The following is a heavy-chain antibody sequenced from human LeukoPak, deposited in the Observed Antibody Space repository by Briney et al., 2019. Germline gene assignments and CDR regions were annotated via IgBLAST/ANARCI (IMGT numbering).Heavy chain of an antibody. D-gene: IGHD6-6*01. CDR2: VSYSGST. V-gene: IGHV4-39*07. J-gene: IGHJ4*02. CDR1: GASFSSGPYL. Sequence: SETLSLTCTVSGASFSSGPYLWGWIRQPPGKGLEWIGSVSYSGSTYYNPSLKSRVTISLDTSKNQFSLKLASVTAADTAVYYCARAGSSIAARPPDYWGQGTLVTVSS. CDR3: ARAGSSIAARPPDY.